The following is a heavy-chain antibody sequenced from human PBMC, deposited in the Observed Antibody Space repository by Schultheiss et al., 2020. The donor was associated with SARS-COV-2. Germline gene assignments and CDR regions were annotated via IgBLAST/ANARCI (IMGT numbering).Heavy chain of an antibody. CDR2: ISGSGGST. Sequence: GGSLRLSCAASGFTFSSYAMSWVRQAPGKGLEWVSAISGSGGSTYYADSVKGRFTISRDNSKNTLYLQMNSLRAEDTAVYYCARVDGDYDVSYYYYGMDVWGQGTTVTVSS. V-gene: IGHV3-23*01. J-gene: IGHJ6*02. D-gene: IGHD4-17*01. CDR3: ARVDGDYDVSYYYYGMDV. CDR1: GFTFSSYA.